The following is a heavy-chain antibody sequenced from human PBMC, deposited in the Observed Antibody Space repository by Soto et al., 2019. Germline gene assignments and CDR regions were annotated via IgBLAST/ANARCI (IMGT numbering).Heavy chain of an antibody. D-gene: IGHD3-22*01. CDR3: ARDSNYDDSSGYWAGDAFDI. Sequence: QVQLVESGGGVVQPGRSLRLSCAASGFTFSSYAMHWVRQAPGKGLEWVAVISYDGSNKYYADSVKGRFTISRDNSKNTLYLQMNSLRAEDTAVYYCARDSNYDDSSGYWAGDAFDIWGQGTMVTVSS. CDR2: ISYDGSNK. V-gene: IGHV3-30-3*01. CDR1: GFTFSSYA. J-gene: IGHJ3*02.